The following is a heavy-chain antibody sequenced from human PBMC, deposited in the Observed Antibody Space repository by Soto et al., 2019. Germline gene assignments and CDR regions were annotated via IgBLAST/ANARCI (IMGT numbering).Heavy chain of an antibody. Sequence: QVQLVESGGDLVKPGGSLRLSCAASGFTFSDYYMSWIRQAPGKGLEWISYINSSSSYTNYADSVKGRFTISRDNAKNSLYLQMNSLRAEDTAVYYCARIIAAAGGRRYFDLWGRGTPVTVSS. CDR1: GFTFSDYY. J-gene: IGHJ2*01. CDR3: ARIIAAAGGRRYFDL. D-gene: IGHD6-13*01. V-gene: IGHV3-11*05. CDR2: INSSSSYT.